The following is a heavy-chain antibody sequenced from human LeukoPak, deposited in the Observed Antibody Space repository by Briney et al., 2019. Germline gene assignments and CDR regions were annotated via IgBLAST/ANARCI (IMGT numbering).Heavy chain of an antibody. CDR3: AKDPRRITIFGVVRAYYYYGMDV. Sequence: PGGSLRLSCAASGFTFSSYGMHWVRQAPGKGLEWVAVISYDGSNKHYADSVKGRFTISRDNSKNTLYLQMNSLRAEDTAVYYCAKDPRRITIFGVVRAYYYYGMDVWGQGTTVTVSS. D-gene: IGHD3-3*01. V-gene: IGHV3-30*18. CDR2: ISYDGSNK. J-gene: IGHJ6*02. CDR1: GFTFSSYG.